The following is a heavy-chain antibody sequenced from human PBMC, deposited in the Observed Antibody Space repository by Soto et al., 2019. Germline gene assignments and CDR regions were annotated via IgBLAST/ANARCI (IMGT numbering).Heavy chain of an antibody. CDR1: GFTFSSYG. Sequence: LRLSCAASGFTFSSYGMHWVRQAPGKGLEWVAVIWYDGSNKYYADSVKGRFTISRDNSKNTLYLQMNSLRAEDTAVYYCARGNRNWNSKIRFDPWGQGTLVTVSS. CDR3: ARGNRNWNSKIRFDP. J-gene: IGHJ5*02. D-gene: IGHD1-7*01. V-gene: IGHV3-33*01. CDR2: IWYDGSNK.